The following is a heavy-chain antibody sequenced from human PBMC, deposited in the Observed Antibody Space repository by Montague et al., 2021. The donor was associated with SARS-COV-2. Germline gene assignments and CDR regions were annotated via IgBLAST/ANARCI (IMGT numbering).Heavy chain of an antibody. D-gene: IGHD6-13*01. CDR1: SGSISSYY. V-gene: IGHV4-59*01. Sequence: SETLSLTCTVSSGSISSYYWSWIRQPPGKGLEWIGYIYYSGSTNYNPSLKSRVTISVDTSKNQFSLKLSSVTAADTAVYYCARGAGYSSSWYLAFEIWGQGIMVTVSS. CDR2: IYYSGST. CDR3: ARGAGYSSSWYLAFEI. J-gene: IGHJ3*02.